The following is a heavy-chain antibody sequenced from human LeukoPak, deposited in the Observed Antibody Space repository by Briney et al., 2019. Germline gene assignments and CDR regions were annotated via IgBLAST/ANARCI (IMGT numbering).Heavy chain of an antibody. V-gene: IGHV4-39*07. D-gene: IGHD3-3*01. CDR2: IYYSGST. CDR1: GGSISSSSYY. Sequence: SETLSLTCTVSGGSISSSSYYWGWIRQPPGKGLEWIGSIYYSGSTYYNPSLKSRVTISVDTSKNQFSLKLSSVTAADTAVYYCARAYDFWSGYYTGIPWFDPWGQGTLVAVSS. J-gene: IGHJ5*02. CDR3: ARAYDFWSGYYTGIPWFDP.